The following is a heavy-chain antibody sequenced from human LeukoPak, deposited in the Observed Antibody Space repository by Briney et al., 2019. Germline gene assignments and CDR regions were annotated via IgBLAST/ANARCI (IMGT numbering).Heavy chain of an antibody. CDR2: IYYSGST. J-gene: IGHJ3*02. CDR3: AGRDYYDSSGYYDAFDI. D-gene: IGHD3-22*01. Sequence: SQTLSLTCTVSGGSISSGDYYWSWIRQPPGKGLEWIGYIYYSGSTNYNPSLKSRVTISVDTSKNQFSLKLSSVTAADTAVYYCAGRDYYDSSGYYDAFDIWGQGTMVTVSS. CDR1: GGSISSGDYY. V-gene: IGHV4-61*08.